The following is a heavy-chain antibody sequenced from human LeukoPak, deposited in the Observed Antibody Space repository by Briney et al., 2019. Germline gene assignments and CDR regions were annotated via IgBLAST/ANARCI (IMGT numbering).Heavy chain of an antibody. V-gene: IGHV3-21*04. J-gene: IGHJ5*02. CDR2: ISSSSSYI. CDR1: GFTFSSYS. CDR3: ARASSSWLSYWFDP. D-gene: IGHD6-13*01. Sequence: GGSLRLSCAASGFTFSSYSMNWVRQAPGKGLEWVSSISSSSSYIYYADSVKGRFTISRDNAKNSLYLQMNSLRAEDTAVYYCARASSSWLSYWFDPWGQGTLVTVSS.